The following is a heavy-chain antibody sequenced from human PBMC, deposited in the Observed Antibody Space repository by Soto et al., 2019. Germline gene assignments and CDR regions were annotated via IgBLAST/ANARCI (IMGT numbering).Heavy chain of an antibody. V-gene: IGHV6-1*01. D-gene: IGHD3-22*01. CDR3: ARELASEYYYDSSGYYRSYGMDV. Sequence: SQTLSLTCAISGDSVSSNSAAWNWIRQSPSRGLEWLGRTYCRSKWHNDYAVSVKSRITINPDTSKNQFSLQLNSVTPEDTAVYYCARELASEYYYDSSGYYRSYGMDVWGQGNTVTVS. CDR2: TYCRSKWHN. CDR1: GDSVSSNSAA. J-gene: IGHJ6*02.